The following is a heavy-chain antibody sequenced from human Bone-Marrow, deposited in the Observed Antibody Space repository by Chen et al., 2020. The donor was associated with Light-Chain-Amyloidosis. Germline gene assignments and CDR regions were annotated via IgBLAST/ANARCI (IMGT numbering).Heavy chain of an antibody. D-gene: IGHD5-12*01. Sequence: QVQLVESGGGVVQPGGSLRLSCAASGFTFSSYGLHWVRQAPGKGLEWVAFIRHDGSNKYYADSVKGRFTISRDNSKNTLYLQMNSLRAEDTAVYICAKAVARWLLLQPDYWGQGTLVTVSS. CDR2: IRHDGSNK. J-gene: IGHJ4*02. CDR3: AKAVARWLLLQPDY. CDR1: GFTFSSYG. V-gene: IGHV3-30*02.